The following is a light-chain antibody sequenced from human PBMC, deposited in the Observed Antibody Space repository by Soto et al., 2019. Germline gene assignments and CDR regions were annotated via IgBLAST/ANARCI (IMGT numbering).Light chain of an antibody. CDR2: GAS. CDR3: QQRSNSWT. CDR1: QSVSSY. V-gene: IGKV3-11*01. Sequence: IVLTQSPATLSLSPGERATLSCRASQSVSSYLAWYQQKPGQAPRLLIYGASNRATGIPARFSGSGSGTDFTLTISSLEPEDFAVYYCQQRSNSWTFGQGTKVEIK. J-gene: IGKJ1*01.